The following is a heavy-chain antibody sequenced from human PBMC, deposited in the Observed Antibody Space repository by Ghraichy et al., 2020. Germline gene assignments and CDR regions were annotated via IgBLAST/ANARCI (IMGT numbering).Heavy chain of an antibody. J-gene: IGHJ4*02. CDR3: ARHTYAREPNTLYHPWRVYRIDY. D-gene: IGHD1-14*01. CDR2: IYYSGRT. V-gene: IGHV4-39*01. CDR1: GGSISSSSYY. Sequence: SETLSLTCTVSGGSISSSSYYWGWIRQPPGKGLEWIGSIYYSGRTYYNPSLKSRVTISVDTSKNQFSLKLSSVTAADTAVYYCARHTYAREPNTLYHPWRVYRIDYCGQGTLVTVSS.